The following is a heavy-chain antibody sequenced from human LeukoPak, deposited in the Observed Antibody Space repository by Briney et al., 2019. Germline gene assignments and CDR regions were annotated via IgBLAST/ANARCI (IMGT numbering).Heavy chain of an antibody. V-gene: IGHV3-11*01. Sequence: GGSLRLSCAASGFTFSDYYMSWIRQAPGKGLEWISYISSTGSNIYYADSVKGRFTISRDNSKNTLYLQMNNLRAEDTAIYYCAKAANYDILTGYYLDYWGQGTLVTVSS. CDR3: AKAANYDILTGYYLDY. J-gene: IGHJ4*02. CDR1: GFTFSDYY. D-gene: IGHD3-9*01. CDR2: ISSTGSNI.